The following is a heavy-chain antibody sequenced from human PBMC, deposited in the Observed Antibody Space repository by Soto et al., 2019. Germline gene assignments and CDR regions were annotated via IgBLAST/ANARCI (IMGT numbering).Heavy chain of an antibody. CDR1: GVTFGSYA. V-gene: IGHV3-23*01. Sequence: WGPLRLSCAASGVTFGSYAMSWVRQAPGKGLEWVSAISGSGGSTYYADSVKGRFTISRDNSKNTLYLQMNSLRAEDTAVYYCAKGQQMTNYYYYMDVWGKGTTVTVSS. CDR3: AKGQQMTNYYYYMDV. CDR2: ISGSGGST. J-gene: IGHJ6*03. D-gene: IGHD4-17*01.